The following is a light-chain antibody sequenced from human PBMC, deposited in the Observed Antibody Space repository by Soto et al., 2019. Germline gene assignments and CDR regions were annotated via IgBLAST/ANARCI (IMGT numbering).Light chain of an antibody. J-gene: IGKJ4*01. CDR3: QLRSNWPVT. V-gene: IGKV3-11*01. CDR2: DAS. Sequence: EIVLTQSPATLSLSPGDRATLFCRASQSVHSYLAWYRLKPGQAPRLLIYDASNRATGIPARFSGSGSGTDFILTISSLEPEDFAVYYCQLRSNWPVTFGGGTRVEIK. CDR1: QSVHSY.